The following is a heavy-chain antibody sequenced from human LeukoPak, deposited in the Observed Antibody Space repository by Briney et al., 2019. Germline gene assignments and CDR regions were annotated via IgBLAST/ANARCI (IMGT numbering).Heavy chain of an antibody. CDR3: ARQTVNRFDP. V-gene: IGHV1-46*01. Sequence: ASVKVSCKASGYTFTSYHIHWVRQAPGQRLEWMGIINPSGGGTRYAQKFQGRVTMTRDTSTSTFYMELSSLRSEDTAVYYCARQTVNRFDPWGQGTLVTVSS. J-gene: IGHJ5*02. CDR1: GYTFTSYH. CDR2: INPSGGGT.